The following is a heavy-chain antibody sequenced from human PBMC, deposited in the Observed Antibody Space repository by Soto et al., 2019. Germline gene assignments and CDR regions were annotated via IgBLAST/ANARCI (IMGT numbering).Heavy chain of an antibody. D-gene: IGHD6-19*01. J-gene: IGHJ6*02. CDR3: AREISDGIAVAPMDV. Sequence: VGSLRLSCAASGFTFSSYGMHWVRQAPGKGLEWVAVIWYDGSNKYYADSVKGRFTISRDNSKNTLYLQMNSLRAEDTAVYYCAREISDGIAVAPMDVWGQGTTVTVSS. CDR2: IWYDGSNK. V-gene: IGHV3-33*01. CDR1: GFTFSSYG.